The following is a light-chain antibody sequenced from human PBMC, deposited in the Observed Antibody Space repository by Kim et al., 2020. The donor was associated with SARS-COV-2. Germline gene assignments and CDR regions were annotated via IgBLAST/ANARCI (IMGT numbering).Light chain of an antibody. CDR1: QSVSSSY. Sequence: LSPGERATLRCRASQSVSSSYLAWYQQKPGQAPRLLIYGASSRATGIPDRFSGSGSGTDFTLTISRLEPEDFAVYYCQQYGSSPYSFGQGTKLEI. CDR2: GAS. CDR3: QQYGSSPYS. V-gene: IGKV3-20*01. J-gene: IGKJ2*03.